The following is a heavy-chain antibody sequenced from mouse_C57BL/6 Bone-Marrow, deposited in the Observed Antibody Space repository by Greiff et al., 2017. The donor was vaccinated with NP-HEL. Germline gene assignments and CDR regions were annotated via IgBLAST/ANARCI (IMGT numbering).Heavy chain of an antibody. CDR1: GYAFTNYL. J-gene: IGHJ3*01. Sequence: LQESGAELVRPGTSVKVSCKASGYAFTNYLIEWVKQRPGQGLEWIGVINPGSGGTNYNEKFKGKATLTADKSSSTAYMQLSSLTSEDSAVYFCARGFAFWGQGTLVTVSA. CDR2: INPGSGGT. CDR3: ARGFAF. V-gene: IGHV1-54*01.